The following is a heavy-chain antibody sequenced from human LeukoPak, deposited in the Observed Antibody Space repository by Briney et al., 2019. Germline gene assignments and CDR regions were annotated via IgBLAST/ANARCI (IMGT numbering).Heavy chain of an antibody. CDR2: IYYSGST. Sequence: SETLSLTCTVSGGSISGSSYYWGWIRQPPGKGLEWIGRIYYSGSTYYNPSLKRRVTISVDTSKNQFSLKLSSVTAADTAVYYCARALGYYDSWSGYYRDFDYWGQGTLVTVSS. CDR1: GGSISGSSYY. V-gene: IGHV4-39*01. CDR3: ARALGYYDSWSGYYRDFDY. D-gene: IGHD3-3*01. J-gene: IGHJ4*02.